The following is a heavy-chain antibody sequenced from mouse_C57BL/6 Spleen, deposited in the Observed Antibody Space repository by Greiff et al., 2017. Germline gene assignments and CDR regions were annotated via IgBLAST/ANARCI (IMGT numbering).Heavy chain of an antibody. CDR3: SGGIRYYGSFDY. J-gene: IGHJ2*01. Sequence: EVKVEESGGGLVQPGGSMKLSCAASGFTFSDAWMDWVRQSPEKGLEWVAEIRNKANNHATYYAESVKGRFTISRADSKSSAAHKMISIRAEDAGVNYYSGGIRYYGSFDYWGQGTTLTVSA. CDR2: IRNKANNHAT. D-gene: IGHD1-1*01. CDR1: GFTFSDAW. V-gene: IGHV6-6*01.